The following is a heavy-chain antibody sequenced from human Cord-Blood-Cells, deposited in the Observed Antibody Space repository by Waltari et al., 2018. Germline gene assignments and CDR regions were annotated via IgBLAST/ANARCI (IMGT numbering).Heavy chain of an antibody. D-gene: IGHD2-2*02. CDR3: ARASIRWDDAFDI. V-gene: IGHV4-34*01. J-gene: IGHJ3*02. Sequence: QVQLQQWGAGLLKPSETLSLTCAVYGGSFSGYYWSWIRQPPGKGLEWIGESNHSGSTNYNPSLKSRVTISVDTSKNQFSLKLSSVTAADTAVYYCARASIRWDDAFDIWGQGTMVTVSS. CDR2: SNHSGST. CDR1: GGSFSGYY.